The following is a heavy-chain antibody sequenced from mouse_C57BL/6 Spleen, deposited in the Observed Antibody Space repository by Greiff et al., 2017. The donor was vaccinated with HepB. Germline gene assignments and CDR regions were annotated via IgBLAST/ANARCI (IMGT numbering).Heavy chain of an antibody. J-gene: IGHJ3*01. CDR3: TTGYGSSYGWFAY. V-gene: IGHV14-4*01. CDR1: GFNIKDDY. Sequence: EVQLVESGAELVRPGASVKLSCTASGFNIKDDYMHWVKQRPEQGLEWIGWIDPENGDTEYASKFQGKATITADTSSNTAYLQLSSLTSEDTAVYYCTTGYGSSYGWFAYWGQGTLVTVSA. D-gene: IGHD1-1*01. CDR2: IDPENGDT.